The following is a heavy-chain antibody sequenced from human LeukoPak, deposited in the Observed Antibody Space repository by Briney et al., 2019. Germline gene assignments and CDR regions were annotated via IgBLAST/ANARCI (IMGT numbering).Heavy chain of an antibody. CDR2: ISSSGSTI. CDR3: ARRSSRSFDY. V-gene: IGHV3-48*03. CDR1: GFTFSSYE. Sequence: GGSLTLSRAASGFTFSSYEMNWVRQAPGKGLEGVSYISSSGSTIYYADSVKGRFTISRDNAKNSLYLQMSSLRAEDTAVYYCARRSSRSFDYWGQGTLVTVSS. J-gene: IGHJ4*02. D-gene: IGHD2-2*01.